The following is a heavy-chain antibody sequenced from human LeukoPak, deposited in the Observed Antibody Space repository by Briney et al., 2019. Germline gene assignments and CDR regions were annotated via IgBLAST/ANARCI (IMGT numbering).Heavy chain of an antibody. CDR1: GYTFTDYY. V-gene: IGHV1-2*02. J-gene: IGHJ4*02. D-gene: IGHD3-22*01. CDR2: INPNSGGT. Sequence: ASVKVSCKASGYTFTDYYMHWVRQAPGQGLEWMGWINPNSGGTNSAQKFQGRVTMTRDTPISTGYMELSRLRSDDTAVCYCARGVSGYFYLFDCWGQGTLVTVSS. CDR3: ARGVSGYFYLFDC.